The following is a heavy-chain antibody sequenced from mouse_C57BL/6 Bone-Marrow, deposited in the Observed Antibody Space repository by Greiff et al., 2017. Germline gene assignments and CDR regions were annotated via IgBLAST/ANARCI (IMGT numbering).Heavy chain of an antibody. Sequence: DVKLVESGGGLVQPGGSLKLSCAASGFTFSDYYMYWVRQTPEKRLEWVAYISNGGGSTYYPDTVKGRFTISRDNAKNTLYLQMSRLKSEDTAMYYCARQGYSNYVSWFAYWGQGTLVTVSA. CDR1: GFTFSDYY. J-gene: IGHJ3*01. D-gene: IGHD2-5*01. V-gene: IGHV5-12*01. CDR3: ARQGYSNYVSWFAY. CDR2: ISNGGGST.